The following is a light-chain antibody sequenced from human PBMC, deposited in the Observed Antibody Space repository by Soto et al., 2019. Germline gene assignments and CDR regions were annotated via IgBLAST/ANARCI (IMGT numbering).Light chain of an antibody. V-gene: IGLV2-14*03. CDR2: DVS. CDR1: SSDVGSYNS. Sequence: QSALAQPASVSGSPGQSITISCTGTSSDVGSYNSVSWYQQYPGKAPTLMIHDVSNRPSGVSNRFSGSKSGNTASLTISGLQAEDEADYYCSSSTSSSSYVFGSGTKVTV. CDR3: SSSTSSSSYV. J-gene: IGLJ1*01.